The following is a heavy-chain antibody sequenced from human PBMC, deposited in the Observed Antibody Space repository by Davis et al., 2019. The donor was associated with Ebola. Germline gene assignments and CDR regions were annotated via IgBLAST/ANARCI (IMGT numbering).Heavy chain of an antibody. CDR3: ARGSWGY. J-gene: IGHJ4*02. CDR1: GFTFSSYW. Sequence: GESLKISCAASGFTFSSYWMSWVRQAPGKGLEWVANIKQDGNEKYYVDSVKGRFTSSRDNAKNSLYLQMNSLRAEDTAVYYCARGSWGYWGQGTLVTVSS. CDR2: IKQDGNEK. D-gene: IGHD1-26*01. V-gene: IGHV3-7*03.